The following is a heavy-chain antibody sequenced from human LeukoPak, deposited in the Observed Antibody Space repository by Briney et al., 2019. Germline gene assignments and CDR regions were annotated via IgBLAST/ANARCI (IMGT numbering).Heavy chain of an antibody. J-gene: IGHJ4*02. Sequence: GASVKVSCKVSVYTLTELSMHWVRQAPGKGLEWMGGFDPEDGETIYAQKFQGRVTMTEDTSTDTAYMELSSLRSEDTAVYYCATDSSGSYSPFDYWGQGTLVSVSS. CDR2: FDPEDGET. D-gene: IGHD3-10*01. CDR3: ATDSSGSYSPFDY. V-gene: IGHV1-24*01. CDR1: VYTLTELS.